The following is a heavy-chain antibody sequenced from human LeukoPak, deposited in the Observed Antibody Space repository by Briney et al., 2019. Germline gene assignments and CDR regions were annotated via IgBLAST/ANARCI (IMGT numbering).Heavy chain of an antibody. CDR1: GFTFSSYG. D-gene: IGHD6-6*01. V-gene: IGHV3-30*03. Sequence: GGSLRLSCAASGFTFSSYGMHWVRQAPGKGLEWVAVISYDGSNKYYADSVKGRFTISRDNSKNTLYLQMNSLRAEDTAVYYCARGGEYSSSSRKLYNYMDVWGKGTTVTVSS. J-gene: IGHJ6*03. CDR2: ISYDGSNK. CDR3: ARGGEYSSSSRKLYNYMDV.